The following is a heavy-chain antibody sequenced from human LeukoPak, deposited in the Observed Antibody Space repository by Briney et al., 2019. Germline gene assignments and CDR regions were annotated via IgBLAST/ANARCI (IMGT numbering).Heavy chain of an antibody. CDR3: ARVNWGGFDI. CDR2: IFYTGST. J-gene: IGHJ3*02. CDR1: GGSISSHY. D-gene: IGHD7-27*01. Sequence: SETLSLTCFVSGGSISSHYWTWIRQPPGKGLECIGDIFYTGSTTYGPSLKSRATISIETSKNQISLKLRSVTAADTAVYFCARVNWGGFDIWGQGTLATVSS. V-gene: IGHV4-59*11.